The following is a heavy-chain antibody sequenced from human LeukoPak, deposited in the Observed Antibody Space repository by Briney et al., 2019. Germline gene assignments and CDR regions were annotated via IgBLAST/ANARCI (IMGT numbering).Heavy chain of an antibody. CDR1: GGSISSYY. V-gene: IGHV4-59*08. CDR2: IYYSGST. Sequence: PSETLSLTCTVSGGSISSYYWSWIRQPPGKGLEWIGYIYYSGSTNYNPSLKSRVTISVDTSKNQFSLKLSSVTAADTAVYYCARHQDIGVAGSSLNYWGQGTLVTVSS. J-gene: IGHJ4*02. CDR3: ARHQDIGVAGSSLNY. D-gene: IGHD6-19*01.